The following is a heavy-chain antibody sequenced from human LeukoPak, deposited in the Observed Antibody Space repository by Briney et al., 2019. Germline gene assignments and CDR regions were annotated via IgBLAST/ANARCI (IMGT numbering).Heavy chain of an antibody. Sequence: SVKVSCKASGGTFSSYAISWVRQAPGQGLEWMGGIIPIFGTANYGQKFQGRVTITTDECARGAYMELSRLRSEDTAVYYCARSPTNLSLRPPHYYYMDVWAKGTTVTVSS. CDR1: GGTFSSYA. CDR3: ARSPTNLSLRPPHYYYMDV. CDR2: IIPIFGTA. V-gene: IGHV1-69*05. J-gene: IGHJ6*03. D-gene: IGHD5/OR15-5a*01.